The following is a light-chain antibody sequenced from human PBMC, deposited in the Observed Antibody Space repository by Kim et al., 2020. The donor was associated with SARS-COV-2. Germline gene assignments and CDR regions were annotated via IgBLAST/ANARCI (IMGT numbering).Light chain of an antibody. CDR1: QSVSNNY. J-gene: IGKJ2*01. V-gene: IGKV3-20*01. CDR3: QQYGSSPYT. CDR2: GAS. Sequence: EIVLTQPPGTLSLFPGERATLSCRASQSVSNNYLAWYQQRPGQAPRVLIYGASSRATGIPDRFSGSGSGTDFTLTISRLEPEDFAVYYCQQYGSSPYTFGQGTKLEI.